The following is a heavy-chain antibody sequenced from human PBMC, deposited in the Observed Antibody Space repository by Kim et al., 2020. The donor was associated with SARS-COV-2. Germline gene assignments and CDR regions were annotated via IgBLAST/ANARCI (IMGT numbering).Heavy chain of an antibody. V-gene: IGHV3-66*01. D-gene: IGHD1-20*01. CDR1: GFTVSSNY. CDR2: IYSGGST. J-gene: IGHJ4*02. Sequence: GGSLRLSCAASGFTVSSNYMSWVRQAPGKGLEWVSVIYSGGSTYYADSVKGRFTISRDNSKNTLYLQMNSLRAEDTAVYYCARGRGYNWKYYFDYWGQGTLVTVSS. CDR3: ARGRGYNWKYYFDY.